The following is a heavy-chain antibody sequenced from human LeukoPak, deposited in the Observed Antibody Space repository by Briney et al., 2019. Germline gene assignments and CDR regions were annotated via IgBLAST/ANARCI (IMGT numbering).Heavy chain of an antibody. D-gene: IGHD6-6*01. CDR3: ARSLAARHYYYYYMDV. CDR1: GGSFSGYY. CDR2: INHSGST. Sequence: SETLSLTCAVYGGSFSGYYWSWIRQPPGKGLEWIGEINHSGSTNYNPSLKSRVTISVGTSKNQFSLKLSSVTAADAAVYYCARSLAARHYYYYYMDVRGKGTTVTVSS. V-gene: IGHV4-34*01. J-gene: IGHJ6*03.